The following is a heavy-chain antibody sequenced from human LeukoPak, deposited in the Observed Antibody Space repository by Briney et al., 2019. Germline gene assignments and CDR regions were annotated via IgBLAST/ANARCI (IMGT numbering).Heavy chain of an antibody. CDR2: IYYSGGT. CDR3: ARYCSSTSCYPVGYNWFDP. J-gene: IGHJ5*02. Sequence: SETLSLTCTVSGGSISSYYWSWIRQPPGKGLEWIGYIYYSGGTNYNPSLKSRVTISVDTSKNQFSLKLSSVTAADTAVYYCARYCSSTSCYPVGYNWFDPWGQGTLVTVSS. V-gene: IGHV4-59*01. D-gene: IGHD2-2*01. CDR1: GGSISSYY.